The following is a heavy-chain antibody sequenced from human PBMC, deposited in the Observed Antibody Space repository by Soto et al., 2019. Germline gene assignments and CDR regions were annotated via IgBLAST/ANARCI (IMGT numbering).Heavy chain of an antibody. CDR2: VYYSVST. CDR3: ARESLLWFGEAQSGVDV. J-gene: IGHJ6*02. V-gene: IGHV4-59*01. Sequence: KASETLSLTCTVSGGSISTYYWNWIRQPPGKGLEWIGYVYYSVSTDYNPSLKSRVTMSVDTSKSQISLRLSSVTAADTAVYYCARESLLWFGEAQSGVDVWGRGTTVTVSS. D-gene: IGHD3-10*01. CDR1: GGSISTYY.